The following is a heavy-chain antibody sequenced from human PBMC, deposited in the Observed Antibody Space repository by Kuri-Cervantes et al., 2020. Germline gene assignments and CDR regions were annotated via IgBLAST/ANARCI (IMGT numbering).Heavy chain of an antibody. CDR1: GFTFSSYA. J-gene: IGHJ3*02. CDR2: ISYDGSNK. Sequence: GESLKISCAASGFTFSSYAMHWVRQAPGKGLEWVAVISYDGSNKYYADSVKGRFTISRDNSKNTLYLQMNSLRAEDTAVYYCARDSPVAYDSSGYYYYDAFDIWGQGTMVTVSS. D-gene: IGHD3-22*01. V-gene: IGHV3-30-3*01. CDR3: ARDSPVAYDSSGYYYYDAFDI.